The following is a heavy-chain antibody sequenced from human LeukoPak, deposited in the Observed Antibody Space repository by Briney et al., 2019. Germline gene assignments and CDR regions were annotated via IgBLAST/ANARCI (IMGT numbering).Heavy chain of an antibody. D-gene: IGHD3-3*01. V-gene: IGHV3-30*03. CDR1: GFTFSSYG. CDR2: ISYDGSNK. CDR3: ARVANPYYDFHY. Sequence: GGSLRLSCAASGFTFSSYGMHWVRQAPGKGLEWVAVISYDGSNKYYADSVKGRFTISRDDAKNSVYLQMNSLRAEDTAVYYCARVANPYYDFHYWGQGTLVTVSS. J-gene: IGHJ4*02.